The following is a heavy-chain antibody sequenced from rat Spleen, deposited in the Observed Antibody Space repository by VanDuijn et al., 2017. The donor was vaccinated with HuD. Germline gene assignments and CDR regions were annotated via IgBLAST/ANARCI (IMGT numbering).Heavy chain of an antibody. Sequence: EVQLVESGGGLVQPGRSLKLSCVASGFTFNNNWMTWIRQAPGKGLEWVASITNTGGGTYYPDSVMGRFTISRDNAKSILYLQMNNLGSEDSAIYYCAREPNWAYFDYWGQGVMVTVSS. CDR3: AREPNWAYFDY. J-gene: IGHJ2*01. CDR1: GFTFNNNW. V-gene: IGHV5-31*01. CDR2: ITNTGGGT. D-gene: IGHD5-1*01.